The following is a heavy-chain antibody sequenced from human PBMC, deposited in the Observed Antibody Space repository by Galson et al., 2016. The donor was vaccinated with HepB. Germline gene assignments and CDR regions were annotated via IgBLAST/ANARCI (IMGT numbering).Heavy chain of an antibody. V-gene: IGHV3-23*01. CDR1: GFPFSSHA. CDR2: ISGNGDLT. CDR3: AGGLGAVASYGMDV. Sequence: SLRLSCAASGFPFSSHAMNWVRQAPGGGLEWVSVISGNGDLTKYADSVRGRFTISRDNSKDTLFLQMNSLRVEDTGVFYCAGGLGAVASYGMDVWGQGVTVTVSS. J-gene: IGHJ6*02. D-gene: IGHD3-16*01.